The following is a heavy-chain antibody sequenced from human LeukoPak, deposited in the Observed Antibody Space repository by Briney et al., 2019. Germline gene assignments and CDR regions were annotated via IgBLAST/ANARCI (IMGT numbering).Heavy chain of an antibody. J-gene: IGHJ3*02. CDR3: AREEGWEYYYEGDAFDI. V-gene: IGHV4-4*07. CDR2: IYTSGSI. D-gene: IGHD3-22*01. Sequence: SETLSLTCTVSGGSISSYYWSWIRQPAGKGLEWIGRIYTSGSINYNPSLKSRVTMSVDTSKNQFSLKLSSVTAADTAVYYCAREEGWEYYYEGDAFDIWGQGTMVTVSS. CDR1: GGSISSYY.